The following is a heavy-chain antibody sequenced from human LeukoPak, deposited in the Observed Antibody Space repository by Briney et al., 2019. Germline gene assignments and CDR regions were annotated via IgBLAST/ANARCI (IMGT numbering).Heavy chain of an antibody. V-gene: IGHV4-39*07. D-gene: IGHD6-13*01. CDR2: IYYSGST. CDR3: AREGIAAAGY. Sequence: PSETLSLTCTVSGGSISSSSYYWGWIRQPPGKGLEWIGSIYYSGSTYYNPSLKSRVTISVDTSKNQFSLKLSSVTAADTAVYYCAREGIAAAGYWGQGTLVTVSS. CDR1: GGSISSSSYY. J-gene: IGHJ4*02.